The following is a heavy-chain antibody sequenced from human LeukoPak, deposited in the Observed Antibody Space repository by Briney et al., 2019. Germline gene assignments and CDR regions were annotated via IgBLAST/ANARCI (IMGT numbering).Heavy chain of an antibody. J-gene: IGHJ3*02. CDR1: GGSISSGSYY. CDR2: IYTSGST. D-gene: IGHD4-17*01. CDR3: ARECGDYEGVCDAFDI. Sequence: SQTLSLTCTVSGGSISSGSYYWGWIRQPAGKGLEWIGRIYTSGSTNYNPSPKSRVTISVDTSKNQFSLKLSSVTAADTAVYYCARECGDYEGVCDAFDIWGQGTMVTVSS. V-gene: IGHV4-61*02.